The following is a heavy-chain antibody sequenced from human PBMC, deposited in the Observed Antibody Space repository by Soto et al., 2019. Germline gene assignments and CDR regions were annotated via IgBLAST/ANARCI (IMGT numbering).Heavy chain of an antibody. CDR3: ARHANWNDSPYDY. CDR2: IYYSGTT. CDR1: GGSISSSTYY. D-gene: IGHD1-1*01. V-gene: IGHV4-39*01. J-gene: IGHJ4*02. Sequence: PSETLSLTCTVSGGSISSSTYYWGWIRQPPGTGLEWIGNIYYSGTTYYNPSLKSRVTISVDTSKNQFSLKLTSVTAADTAVYYCARHANWNDSPYDYWGQGTLVTVSS.